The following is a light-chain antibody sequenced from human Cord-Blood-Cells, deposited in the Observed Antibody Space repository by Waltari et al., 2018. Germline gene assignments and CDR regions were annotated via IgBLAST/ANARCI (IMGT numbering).Light chain of an antibody. CDR3: CSYAGSYTFV. Sequence: QSALTQPRSVSGPPGQSVTISCTGTSSDVVGYHYVSWYQQHPGKAPKLMIYDVSKRPSGVPDRFSGSKSGNTASLTISGLQAEDEADYYCCSYAGSYTFVFGGGTKLTVL. CDR1: SSDVVGYHY. V-gene: IGLV2-11*01. J-gene: IGLJ2*01. CDR2: DVS.